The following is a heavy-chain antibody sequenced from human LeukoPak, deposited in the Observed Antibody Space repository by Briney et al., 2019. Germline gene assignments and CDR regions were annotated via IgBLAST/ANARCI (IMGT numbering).Heavy chain of an antibody. V-gene: IGHV4-59*08. CDR3: ARHLGEDWFDP. J-gene: IGHJ5*02. CDR1: GGSLSSYY. CDR2: IYYSGST. D-gene: IGHD3-16*01. Sequence: SETLSLTCTVSGGSLSSYYWSWIRQPPGKGLEWIGYIYYSGSTNYNPSLKSRVTISVDTSKNQFSLKLSSVTAADTAVYYCARHLGEDWFDPWGQGTLVTVSS.